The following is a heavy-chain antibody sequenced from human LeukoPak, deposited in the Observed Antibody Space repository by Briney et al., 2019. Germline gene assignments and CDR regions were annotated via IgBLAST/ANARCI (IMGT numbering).Heavy chain of an antibody. D-gene: IGHD2-15*01. CDR2: IYYSVST. V-gene: IGHV4-39*07. Sequence: SETLSLTCTVSGNSVTSSDYYWGWMRQPPGKGLEWIGSIYYSVSTQYNPSLKSRVIISVDTSKNQFSLNLRSVTAADTAVYYCAREEEGDYSDYFDYWGQGTLVTVSS. J-gene: IGHJ4*02. CDR3: AREEEGDYSDYFDY. CDR1: GNSVTSSDYY.